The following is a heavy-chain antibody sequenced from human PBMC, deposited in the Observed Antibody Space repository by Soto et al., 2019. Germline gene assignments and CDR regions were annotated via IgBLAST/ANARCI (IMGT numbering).Heavy chain of an antibody. CDR2: IIHSGST. D-gene: IGHD6-19*01. V-gene: IGHV4-34*01. CDR1: GASASFNTFY. J-gene: IGHJ5*02. CDR3: ARGRRRDTRGWYTPPPPRIGPNWFDP. Sequence: QVQLQQWGAGLLKPSETLSLTCAVYGASASFNTFYWSWIRQSPGKGLEWIGEIIHSGSTNYNPCLKGRVFISVDTSKNQFSLNLDSGTAADTAVYYCARGRRRDTRGWYTPPPPRIGPNWFDPWGQGTLVTVSS.